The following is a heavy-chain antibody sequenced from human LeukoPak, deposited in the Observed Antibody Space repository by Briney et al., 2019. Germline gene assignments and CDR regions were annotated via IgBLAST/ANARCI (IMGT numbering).Heavy chain of an antibody. D-gene: IGHD7-27*01. Sequence: PSETLSLTCAVSGGSISSSTNWWSWVRQPPGKGLEWIGEIYHSGGTNYNPSLKSRVAISLDTSKNQFSLKLSPVTAADTAVYYCARDNWEIFDYWGQGTLVTVSS. V-gene: IGHV4-4*02. CDR1: GGSISSSTNW. J-gene: IGHJ4*02. CDR3: ARDNWEIFDY. CDR2: IYHSGGT.